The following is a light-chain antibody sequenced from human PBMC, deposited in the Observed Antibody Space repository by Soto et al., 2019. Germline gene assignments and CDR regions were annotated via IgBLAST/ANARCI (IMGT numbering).Light chain of an antibody. CDR3: SSYAGYNNFV. J-gene: IGLJ1*01. V-gene: IGLV2-8*01. Sequence: QSALTQPPSASGSPGQSVTISCTGTSSDVGGYNYVSWYQQHPGKAPKLLIYEVYKRPSGVPNRFSGSKSGNRASLTVSGLQAEDEDDYYCSSYAGYNNFVFGTGTKVTVL. CDR1: SSDVGGYNY. CDR2: EVY.